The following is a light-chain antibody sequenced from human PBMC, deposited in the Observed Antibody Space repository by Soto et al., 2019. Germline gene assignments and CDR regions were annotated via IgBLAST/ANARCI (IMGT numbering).Light chain of an antibody. CDR3: QQYNNWPET. V-gene: IGKV3-15*01. Sequence: EIVMTQPPATLSVSPGERATLSCRASQSVSSNLAWYQQKVGQAPKLLIYDASTRATGIPARFSGIGSGTEFTLTISSLQSEDFAVYYCQQYNNWPETFGQGTKVDIK. CDR2: DAS. CDR1: QSVSSN. J-gene: IGKJ1*01.